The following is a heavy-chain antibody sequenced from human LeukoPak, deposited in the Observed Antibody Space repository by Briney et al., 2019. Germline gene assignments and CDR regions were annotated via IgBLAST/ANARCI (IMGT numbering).Heavy chain of an antibody. D-gene: IGHD3-9*01. Sequence: ASVKVSCKASGYTFVNFGLIWVRQAPGQGLEWMGWISPENGDTNYAQNFQGRVTMTRDTSISTAYMELSSLRSDDTAVYYCARVTGRHFDWLPYFDYWGQGTLVTVSS. CDR3: ARVTGRHFDWLPYFDY. CDR1: GYTFVNFG. J-gene: IGHJ4*02. CDR2: ISPENGDT. V-gene: IGHV1-18*01.